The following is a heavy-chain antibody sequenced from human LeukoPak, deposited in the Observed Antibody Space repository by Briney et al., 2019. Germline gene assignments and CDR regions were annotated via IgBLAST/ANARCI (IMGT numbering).Heavy chain of an antibody. J-gene: IGHJ4*02. CDR2: IFYSGST. D-gene: IGHD2-15*01. Sequence: PSETLSLTCTVSSGSISTSSYYWGWVRQPPGKGLEWIGNIFYSGSTNYNPSLKSRVTISVDTSKNQFSLKLSSVTAADTAVYYCARGRHCSGGSCYSWVSLGYYFDYWGQGTLVTVSS. CDR1: SGSISTSSYY. V-gene: IGHV4-39*07. CDR3: ARGRHCSGGSCYSWVSLGYYFDY.